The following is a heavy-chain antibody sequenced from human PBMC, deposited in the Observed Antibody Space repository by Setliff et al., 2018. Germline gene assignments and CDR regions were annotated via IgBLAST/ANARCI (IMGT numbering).Heavy chain of an antibody. CDR2: VYYSGAA. V-gene: IGHV4-59*11. CDR3: ARGGTFRYFDY. Sequence: TLSLTCTVSGASISTHYWSWIRQPPGKGLEWIGHVYYSGAANYNPSLKSRVTVSVDTSKNQFSLRLISVTAADTAVYYCARGGTFRYFDYWGQGTPVTVSS. D-gene: IGHD5-12*01. J-gene: IGHJ4*02. CDR1: GASISTHY.